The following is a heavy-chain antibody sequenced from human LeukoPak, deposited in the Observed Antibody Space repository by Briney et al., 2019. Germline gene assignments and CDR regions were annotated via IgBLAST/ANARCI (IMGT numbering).Heavy chain of an antibody. D-gene: IGHD4-17*01. J-gene: IGHJ4*02. CDR1: GFTFSSYS. Sequence: GGSLRLSCAASGFTFSSYSMNWVRQAQGKGLEWVSSISSSSTYIYYADSVKGRFTISRDNAKNSLYLQMNSLRAEDTAVYYCARASYGDYLFDYWGQGTLVTVSS. CDR3: ARASYGDYLFDY. CDR2: ISSSSTYI. V-gene: IGHV3-21*01.